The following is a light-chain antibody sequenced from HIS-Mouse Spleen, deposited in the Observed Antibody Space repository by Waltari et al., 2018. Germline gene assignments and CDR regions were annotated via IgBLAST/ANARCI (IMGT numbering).Light chain of an antibody. CDR3: CSYAGSYTSWV. CDR2: DVS. CDR1: SSDVGGYNY. J-gene: IGLJ3*02. Sequence: QPRSVSGSPGQSVTISCTGTSSDVGGYNYVSWYQQHPGKAPKLMIYDVSKRPSGVPDRFSGSKSGNTASLTISGLQAEDEADYYCCSYAGSYTSWVFGGGTKLTVL. V-gene: IGLV2-11*01.